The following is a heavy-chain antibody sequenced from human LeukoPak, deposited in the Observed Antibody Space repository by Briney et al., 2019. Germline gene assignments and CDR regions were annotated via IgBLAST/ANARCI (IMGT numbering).Heavy chain of an antibody. Sequence: ASVKVSCKASGYTFTSKYIHWVRQAPGQGLEWVGWINPNSGGTNNAQKFQGRVTMTRDTSISTDYMELSRLRSDHTAVYYCARAPVGPHAFDIWGQGTMVTVSS. J-gene: IGHJ3*02. D-gene: IGHD1-26*01. V-gene: IGHV1-2*02. CDR2: INPNSGGT. CDR3: ARAPVGPHAFDI. CDR1: GYTFTSKY.